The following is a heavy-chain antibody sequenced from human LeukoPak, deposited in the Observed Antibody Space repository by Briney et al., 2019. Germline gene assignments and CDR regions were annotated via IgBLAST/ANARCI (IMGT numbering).Heavy chain of an antibody. V-gene: IGHV3-23*01. CDR2: ISGSGGST. J-gene: IGHJ3*02. CDR1: GFTFSSYA. D-gene: IGHD3-22*01. CDR3: AKEYLITMIVNGAFDI. Sequence: ESGGSLRLSCAASGFTFSSYAMSWVRQAPGKGLEWVSAISGSGGSTYYADSVKGRFTISRDNSKNTLYLQMNSLRAEDTAVYYCAKEYLITMIVNGAFDIWGQGTMVTVSS.